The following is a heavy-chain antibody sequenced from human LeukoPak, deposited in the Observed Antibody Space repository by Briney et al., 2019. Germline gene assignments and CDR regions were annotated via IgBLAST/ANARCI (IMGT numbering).Heavy chain of an antibody. CDR1: GFTSIDYT. D-gene: IGHD3-22*01. CDR2: ISSDKSYI. CDR3: ARDYYDSSASGTFDY. V-gene: IGHV3-21*01. J-gene: IGHJ4*02. Sequence: NPGGSLRLSCEASGFTSIDYTMNWVRQAPGKGLEWVSSISSDKSYIKYADSVKGRFSISRDNTKNSLFLEMRSLRVEDTAVYFCARDYYDSSASGTFDYWGQGNLVTVSS.